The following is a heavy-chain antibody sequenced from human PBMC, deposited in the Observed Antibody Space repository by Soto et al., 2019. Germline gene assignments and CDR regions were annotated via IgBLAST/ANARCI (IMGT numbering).Heavy chain of an antibody. J-gene: IGHJ4*02. Sequence: WGSLRLSCAASGFTFSDHYMDWVRQAPGKGLEWVGRTRNKANSYTTEYAASVKGRFTISRDDSKNSLYLQMNSLKTEDTAVYYCARRCRTDDYFDYWGQGTLVTVSS. D-gene: IGHD2-8*01. CDR2: TRNKANSYTT. V-gene: IGHV3-72*01. CDR1: GFTFSDHY. CDR3: ARRCRTDDYFDY.